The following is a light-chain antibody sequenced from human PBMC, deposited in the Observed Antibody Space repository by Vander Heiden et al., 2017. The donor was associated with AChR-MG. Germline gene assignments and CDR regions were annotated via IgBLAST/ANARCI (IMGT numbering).Light chain of an antibody. CDR2: QET. CDR1: RLGDRY. Sequence: SYDLPQPPPASVPPRQTPRTTRSAQRLGDRYASWYQQKPAQSPVQVSYQETKRPAGVPERFSGSSSGNTATLTISGTQAMDEADYYCQAWDDNVVIFGGGTKLTVL. CDR3: QAWDDNVVI. J-gene: IGLJ2*01. V-gene: IGLV3-1*01.